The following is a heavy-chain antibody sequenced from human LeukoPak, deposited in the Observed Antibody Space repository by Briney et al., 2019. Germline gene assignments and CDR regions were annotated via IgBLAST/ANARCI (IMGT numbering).Heavy chain of an antibody. V-gene: IGHV4-30-4*01. CDR1: RSSMSGYY. D-gene: IGHD5-18*01. J-gene: IGHJ4*02. CDR2: IYYSGST. CDR3: ARGEGTAMDS. Sequence: KPSETLSLTCTVSRSSMSGYYWSWIRQPPGKGLEWIGYIYYSGSTYYNPSLKSRVTISVDTSKNQFSLKLSSVTAADTAVYYCARGEGTAMDSWGQGTLVTVSS.